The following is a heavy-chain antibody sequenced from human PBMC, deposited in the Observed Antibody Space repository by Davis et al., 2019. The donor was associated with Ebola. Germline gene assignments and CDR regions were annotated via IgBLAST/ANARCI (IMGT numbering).Heavy chain of an antibody. CDR1: GYTFTAYY. CDR3: GRAYCGGDCPMGGY. V-gene: IGHV1-2*02. Sequence: ASVKVSCKASGYTFTAYYMHWLREAPGQGLEWMGWINPNTGGTNFAQRFQGRVTMTRDTSISTAYMELSRLRSDDTAVYYCGRAYCGGDCPMGGYWGQGTLVTVSS. J-gene: IGHJ4*02. CDR2: INPNTGGT. D-gene: IGHD2-21*02.